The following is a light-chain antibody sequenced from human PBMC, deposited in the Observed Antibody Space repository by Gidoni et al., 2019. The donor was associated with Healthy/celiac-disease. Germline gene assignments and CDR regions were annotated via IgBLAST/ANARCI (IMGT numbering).Light chain of an antibody. CDR2: GAS. CDR1: QSVSSSY. Sequence: VWAEYAGRLSLSPEERTNLSCRASQSVSSSYLAWYQQKPGQAPRLLIYGASSRATGIPDRFSGSGSGTDFSLTFSTLVPSDVAGYHCQQSGSSLPLTFGGG. CDR3: QQSGSSLPLT. V-gene: IGKV3-20*01. J-gene: IGKJ4*01.